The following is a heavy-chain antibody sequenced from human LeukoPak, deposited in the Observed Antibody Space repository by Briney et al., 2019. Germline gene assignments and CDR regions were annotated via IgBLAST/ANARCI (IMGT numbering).Heavy chain of an antibody. CDR1: GFTFSTFA. Sequence: GGSLRLSCAASGFTFSTFAMSWVRQSPGRGLEWVANIDRDGSAEYYVDSVGGRFTVSRDNAKNSLYLQIDSLRAEDTAVYYCARTFDYWGQGTLVTVSS. J-gene: IGHJ4*02. CDR2: IDRDGSAE. V-gene: IGHV3-7*01. CDR3: ARTFDY.